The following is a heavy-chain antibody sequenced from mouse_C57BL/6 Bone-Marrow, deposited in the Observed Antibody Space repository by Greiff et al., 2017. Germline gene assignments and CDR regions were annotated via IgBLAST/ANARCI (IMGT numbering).Heavy chain of an antibody. CDR3: ARPYYSNYWYFDV. D-gene: IGHD2-5*01. J-gene: IGHJ1*03. Sequence: QVQLQQPGAELVKPGASVKLSCKASGYTFTGYWITWVKQRPGHGLEWIGDIYPGSGGTNYNEKFKSKATLTVDTSSSTAYMQLRSLTSEDSAVYYCARPYYSNYWYFDVWGTGTTVTVSS. V-gene: IGHV1-55*01. CDR2: IYPGSGGT. CDR1: GYTFTGYW.